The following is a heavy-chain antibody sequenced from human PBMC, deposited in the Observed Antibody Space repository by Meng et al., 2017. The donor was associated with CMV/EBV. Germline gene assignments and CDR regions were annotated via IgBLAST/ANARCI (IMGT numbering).Heavy chain of an antibody. Sequence: GESLKISCKGSGYSFTSYWIGWVRQMPGKGLEWMGIIYPGDSDTRYSPSFQGQVTISADKSISTAYLQWSSLKASDTAMYYCARPVALLPAGAPEDAFDIWGQGTMVTVSS. CDR3: ARPVALLPAGAPEDAFDI. CDR2: IYPGDSDT. V-gene: IGHV5-51*01. D-gene: IGHD2-2*01. CDR1: GYSFTSYW. J-gene: IGHJ3*02.